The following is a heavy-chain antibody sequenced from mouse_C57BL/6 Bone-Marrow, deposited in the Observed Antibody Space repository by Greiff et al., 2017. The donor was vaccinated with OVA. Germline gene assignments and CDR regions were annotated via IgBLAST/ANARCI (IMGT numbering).Heavy chain of an antibody. V-gene: IGHV14-4*01. D-gene: IGHD1-1*01. CDR3: TTLSYYGSSPFAY. J-gene: IGHJ3*01. Sequence: EVKVVESGPVLVKPGASVKMSCKASGYTFTDYYMNWVKQSHGKSLEWIGWIDPENGDTEYASKFQGKATITADTSSNTAYLQLSSLTSEDTAVYYCTTLSYYGSSPFAYWGQGTLVTVSA. CDR1: GYTFTDYY. CDR2: IDPENGDT.